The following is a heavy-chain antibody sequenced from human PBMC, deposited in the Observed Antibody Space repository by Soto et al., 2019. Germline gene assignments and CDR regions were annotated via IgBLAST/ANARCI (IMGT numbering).Heavy chain of an antibody. CDR2: ISAYNGNT. D-gene: IGHD3-3*01. Sequence: ASVKVSCKASGYTFTSYGISWVRQAPGQGLEWMRWISAYNGNTNYAQKLQGRVTMTTDTSTSTAYMELRSLRSDDTAVYYCARDPPRHYDFWSGYYSSGHNCFDPWGQGTLVTVSS. J-gene: IGHJ5*02. V-gene: IGHV1-18*01. CDR1: GYTFTSYG. CDR3: ARDPPRHYDFWSGYYSSGHNCFDP.